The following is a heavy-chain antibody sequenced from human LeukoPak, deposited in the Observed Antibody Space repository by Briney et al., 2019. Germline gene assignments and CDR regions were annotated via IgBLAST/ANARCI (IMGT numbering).Heavy chain of an antibody. Sequence: GRSLRLSCAASGFTFSSYAMHWVRQAPGKGLEWVAVISYDGSNKYYADSVKGRFTISRDNSKNTLCLQMNSLRAEDTAVYYCPRAGGRYFDWFFSYDYWGQGTLVTVSS. CDR2: ISYDGSNK. D-gene: IGHD3-9*01. CDR1: GFTFSSYA. V-gene: IGHV3-30*04. CDR3: PRAGGRYFDWFFSYDY. J-gene: IGHJ4*02.